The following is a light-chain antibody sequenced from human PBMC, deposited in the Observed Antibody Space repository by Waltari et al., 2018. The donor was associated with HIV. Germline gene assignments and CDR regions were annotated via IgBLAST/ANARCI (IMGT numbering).Light chain of an antibody. V-gene: IGLV2-14*01. J-gene: IGLJ2*01. CDR2: GVS. Sequence: QSALTQPASVSGSPGQSITISCTGTSSDIGGSDYVSWYQQHPGKAPKLMIYGVSSRPSGVSNRFSGSRSGNTASLTISGLQAEDEADYYCSAYTSISTLAVFGGGTKLTVL. CDR1: SSDIGGSDY. CDR3: SAYTSISTLAV.